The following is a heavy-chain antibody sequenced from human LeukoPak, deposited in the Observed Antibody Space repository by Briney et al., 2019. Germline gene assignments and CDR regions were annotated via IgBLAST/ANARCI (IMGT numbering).Heavy chain of an antibody. V-gene: IGHV3-23*01. CDR1: GFTLSSYA. Sequence: EGSLRLSCAASGFTLSSYAMSWVRQAPGKGLEWVSAISGSGGSTYYADSVKGRFTISRDNSKNTLYLQMNSLRAEDTVVYYCAKGYYDSSGGLGYWGQGTLVTVSS. CDR2: ISGSGGST. CDR3: AKGYYDSSGGLGY. J-gene: IGHJ4*02. D-gene: IGHD3-22*01.